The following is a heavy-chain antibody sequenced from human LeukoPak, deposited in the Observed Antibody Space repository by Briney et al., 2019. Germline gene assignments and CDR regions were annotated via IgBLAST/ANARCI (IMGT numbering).Heavy chain of an antibody. D-gene: IGHD3-10*01. Sequence: SETLSLTCTVSGGSISTYYWSWIRQPAGKGLEWIGRIHTSGSTTYNTSLKSRVTMSVDTSKNQFSLKLTSVTAADTAVYYCARGYGSGSYYGYWGQGTLVTVSS. J-gene: IGHJ4*02. CDR1: GGSISTYY. V-gene: IGHV4-4*07. CDR3: ARGYGSGSYYGY. CDR2: IHTSGST.